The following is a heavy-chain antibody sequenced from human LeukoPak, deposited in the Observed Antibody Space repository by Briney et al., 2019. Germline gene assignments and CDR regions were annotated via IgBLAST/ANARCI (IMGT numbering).Heavy chain of an antibody. CDR3: ARLVFDGDWYVDF. CDR1: GFSFSTYG. Sequence: GRSLRLSCAASGFSFSTYGMHWVRQAPGKGPEWVSAICADGSQKYYADSVTGRVTISRDNPKNTLYLQVNSLRAEDTAVYYCARLVFDGDWYVDFWGQGTLVTVSS. CDR2: ICADGSQK. D-gene: IGHD2-21*02. V-gene: IGHV3-33*03. J-gene: IGHJ4*02.